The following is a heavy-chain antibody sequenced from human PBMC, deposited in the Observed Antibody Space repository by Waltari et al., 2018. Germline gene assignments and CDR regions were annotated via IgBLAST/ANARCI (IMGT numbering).Heavy chain of an antibody. CDR2: IYTSGST. CDR1: GGSISSGSYY. J-gene: IGHJ3*02. V-gene: IGHV4-61*02. CDR3: AREGGIAAAGTSPYDAFDI. Sequence: QVQLQESGPGLVKPSQTLSLTCTVSGGSISSGSYYWSWIRQPAGKGLEWIGRIYTSGSTNYNPSLKSRVTISVDTSKNQFSLKLSSVTAADTAVYYCAREGGIAAAGTSPYDAFDIWGQGTMVTVSS. D-gene: IGHD6-13*01.